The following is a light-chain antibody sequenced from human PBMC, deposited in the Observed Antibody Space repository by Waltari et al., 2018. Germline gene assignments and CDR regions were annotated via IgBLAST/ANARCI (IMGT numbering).Light chain of an antibody. V-gene: IGLV1-44*01. CDR1: SSNIGSNT. Sequence: QSVLPQPPSASGTPGQRVTIACSGSSSNIGSNTVKWYQQLPGTAPKLLIYSNNQRPSGVPDRFSGSKSGTSASLAISGLQSEDEADYYCAAWDDSLNGLYVFGTGTKVTVL. J-gene: IGLJ1*01. CDR2: SNN. CDR3: AAWDDSLNGLYV.